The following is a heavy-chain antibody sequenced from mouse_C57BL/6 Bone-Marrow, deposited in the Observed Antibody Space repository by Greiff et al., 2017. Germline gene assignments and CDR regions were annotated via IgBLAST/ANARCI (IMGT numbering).Heavy chain of an antibody. J-gene: IGHJ3*01. CDR3: ARGGSWFAY. D-gene: IGHD1-2*01. V-gene: IGHV1-50*01. Sequence: VQLQQSGAELVKPGASVKLSCKASGYTFTSYWMQWVKQRPGQGLEWIGEIDPSDSYTNYNQKFKGKATLTVDTSSSPAYMQLSSLTSEDSAVYYCARGGSWFAYWGQGTLVTVSA. CDR2: IDPSDSYT. CDR1: GYTFTSYW.